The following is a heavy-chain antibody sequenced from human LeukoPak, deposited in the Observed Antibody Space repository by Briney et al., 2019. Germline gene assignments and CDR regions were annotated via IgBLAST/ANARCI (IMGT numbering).Heavy chain of an antibody. J-gene: IGHJ5*02. CDR1: GRSFSGYY. Sequence: PSETLSLTCAVYGRSFSGYYWSWIRQPPGKGLEWIGEINHSGSTNYNPSLKSRVTISVDTSKNQFSLKLSSVTAADTAVYYCARVQSRLSWFDPWGQGTLVTVSS. V-gene: IGHV4-34*01. CDR2: INHSGST. CDR3: ARVQSRLSWFDP.